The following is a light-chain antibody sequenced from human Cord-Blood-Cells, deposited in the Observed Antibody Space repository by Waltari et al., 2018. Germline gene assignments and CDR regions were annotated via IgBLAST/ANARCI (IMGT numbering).Light chain of an antibody. J-gene: IGKJ1*01. Sequence: DLQMTQSPSSLSESVLHNLSTTCRASQSISSFLNWYQQKTGKAPKLLIYAASSLQSGVPSRFSGSGSGTDFTLTISSLQPEDFATYYCQQSYSTPWTFGQGTKVEIK. CDR3: QQSYSTPWT. V-gene: IGKV1-39*01. CDR2: AAS. CDR1: QSISSF.